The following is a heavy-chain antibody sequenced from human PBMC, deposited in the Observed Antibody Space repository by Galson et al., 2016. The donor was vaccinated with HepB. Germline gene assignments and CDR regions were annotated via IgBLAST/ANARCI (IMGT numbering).Heavy chain of an antibody. J-gene: IGHJ4*02. CDR3: ASMSLLPPAPDN. D-gene: IGHD2-2*01. CDR2: IYYSGST. Sequence: SETLSLTCTVSGGSISSGSHCWSWIRQPPGKGLEWIGYIYYSGSTNYNPSLKSRVTISVDTSKNHFSLKLRSVTAADTAVYYCASMSLLPPAPDNWGQGTLVTVSS. V-gene: IGHV4-61*03. CDR1: GGSISSGSHC.